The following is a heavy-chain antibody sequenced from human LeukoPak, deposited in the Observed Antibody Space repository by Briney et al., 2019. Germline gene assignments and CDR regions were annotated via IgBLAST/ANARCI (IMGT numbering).Heavy chain of an antibody. D-gene: IGHD6-6*01. V-gene: IGHV3-15*01. CDR2: IKSKTDGGTT. Sequence: AGGSLRLSCVVSGFTFRSAWMSWVRQAPGKGLEWVGRIKSKTDGGTTDCTGPVKGRFTITRDDSKNTLYLQMNSLKTEDTAVYYCLTHSTSSAPNYWGQGTLVTVSS. CDR3: LTHSTSSAPNY. CDR1: GFTFRSAW. J-gene: IGHJ4*02.